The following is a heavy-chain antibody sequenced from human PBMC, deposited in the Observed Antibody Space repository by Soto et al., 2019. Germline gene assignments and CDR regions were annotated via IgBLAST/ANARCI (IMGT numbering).Heavy chain of an antibody. J-gene: IGHJ6*02. CDR1: GGSVRSVNQY. Sequence: KSSETLSLTCTVSGGSVRSVNQYWNWIRQPPGKGLEWIGYISYSGSTKYNPSLKSRITISRDTSKNQFSLKMSSVTAADTAVYYCARDLVVPAGTYYYAMHVWGQGTTVTVSS. CDR2: ISYSGST. D-gene: IGHD2-2*01. CDR3: ARDLVVPAGTYYYAMHV. V-gene: IGHV4-61*01.